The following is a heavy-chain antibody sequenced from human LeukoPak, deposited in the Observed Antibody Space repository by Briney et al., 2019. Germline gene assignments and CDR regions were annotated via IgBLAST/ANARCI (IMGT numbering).Heavy chain of an antibody. CDR1: GFSFSDAW. CDR3: AKDAYGAYDSSGYYYF. D-gene: IGHD3-22*01. CDR2: IRSKADGGTP. J-gene: IGHJ1*01. Sequence: GGSLRLSCAASGFSFSDAWMNWVRQAPGKGLEWVGHIRSKADGGTPDYIAPVKGRFTISRDDSKDTLYLQMNSLNTEDTAMYYCAKDAYGAYDSSGYYYFRGQGTLVTVSS. V-gene: IGHV3-15*07.